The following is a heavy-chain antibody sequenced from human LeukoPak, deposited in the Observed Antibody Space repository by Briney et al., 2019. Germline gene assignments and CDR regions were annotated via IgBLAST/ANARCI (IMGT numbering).Heavy chain of an antibody. CDR3: ARDYYDSSGYYQTFDY. V-gene: IGHV3-7*01. J-gene: IGHJ4*02. D-gene: IGHD3-22*01. CDR2: IKQDGSEK. Sequence: GGSLRLSCAASGFTFSSYWMSWVRQAPGKGLEWVANIKQDGSEKYYVDSVKGRFTISRDNAKNSLYLQMNSLRAEDTAVYDCARDYYDSSGYYQTFDYWGQGTLVTVSS. CDR1: GFTFSSYW.